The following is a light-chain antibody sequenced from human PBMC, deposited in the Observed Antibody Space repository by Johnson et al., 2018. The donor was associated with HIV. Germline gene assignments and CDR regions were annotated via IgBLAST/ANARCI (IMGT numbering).Light chain of an antibody. V-gene: IGLV1-51*01. Sequence: QSVLTQPPSVSAAPGQKVTISCSGSSSNIGNNYVSWYQQVPGTAPKLLIYDNNKRPSVIPDRFSGSKSGTSATLGITGLQTGDEADYYCGTWDSSLSAGWVFGTGTKVTVL. CDR2: DNN. J-gene: IGLJ1*01. CDR1: SSNIGNNY. CDR3: GTWDSSLSAGWV.